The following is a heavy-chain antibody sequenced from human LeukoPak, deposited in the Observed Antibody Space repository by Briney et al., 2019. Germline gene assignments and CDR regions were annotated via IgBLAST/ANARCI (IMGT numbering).Heavy chain of an antibody. CDR2: INHSGST. CDR1: GGSFSGYY. J-gene: IGHJ4*02. Sequence: SSETLSLTCAVYGGSFSGYYWSWIRQPPGKGLEWIGEINHSGSTNYNPSLKSRVTISVDTSKNQFSLKLSSVTAADTAAYYCARSRSLLGYCSSTSCRSHYFDYWGQGTLVTVSS. D-gene: IGHD2-2*01. V-gene: IGHV4-34*01. CDR3: ARSRSLLGYCSSTSCRSHYFDY.